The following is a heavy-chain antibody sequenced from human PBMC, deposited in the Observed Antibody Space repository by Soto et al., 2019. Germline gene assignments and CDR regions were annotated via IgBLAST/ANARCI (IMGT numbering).Heavy chain of an antibody. CDR3: ARAPIAVAGTSYYYYGMDV. CDR1: GYTFTSYY. D-gene: IGHD6-19*01. J-gene: IGHJ6*02. V-gene: IGHV1-46*01. Sequence: QVQLVQSGAEVKKPGASVKVSCKASGYTFTSYYMHWVRQAPGQGLEWMGIINPSGGSTSYAQKFQGRGTMTRDTSTRTVYMELSSLRSEDTAVYYCARAPIAVAGTSYYYYGMDVWGQGTTVTVSS. CDR2: INPSGGST.